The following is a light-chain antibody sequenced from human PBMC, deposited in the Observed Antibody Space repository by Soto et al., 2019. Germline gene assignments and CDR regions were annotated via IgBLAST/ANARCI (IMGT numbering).Light chain of an antibody. J-gene: IGLJ1*01. CDR3: SSYTNSIYV. V-gene: IGLV2-14*01. Sequence: QSVLTQPASVSGSPGQSITISYTGTSSDVGGYNYVSWYQQHPGKAPKLMIYDVNNRPSGVSNRFSGSKSGSTASLTISGLQAEDEADYYCSSYTNSIYVFGTGTKVTVL. CDR2: DVN. CDR1: SSDVGGYNY.